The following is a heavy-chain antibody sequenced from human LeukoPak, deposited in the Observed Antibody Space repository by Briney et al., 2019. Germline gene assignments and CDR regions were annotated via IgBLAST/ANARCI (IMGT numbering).Heavy chain of an antibody. D-gene: IGHD5-18*01. CDR2: TGNKANSYTT. CDR3: TRGYSSVSIYAFDI. J-gene: IGHJ3*02. V-gene: IGHV3-72*01. Sequence: GGSLRLSCAASGVTFSDHYMDWVRQAPGKGLEWVGRTGNKANSYTTEYAASVKGRFTISRDDSKKSLYLQVNSLKTEDTAVYYCTRGYSSVSIYAFDIWGQGTMVTVSS. CDR1: GVTFSDHY.